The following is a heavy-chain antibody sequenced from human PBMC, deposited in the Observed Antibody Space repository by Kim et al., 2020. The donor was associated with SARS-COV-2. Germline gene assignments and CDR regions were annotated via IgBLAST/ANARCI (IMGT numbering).Heavy chain of an antibody. CDR3: ARAVTAGRYYFDY. J-gene: IGHJ4*02. D-gene: IGHD2-21*02. CDR1: GFTFSSYS. CDR2: ISSSSSYI. V-gene: IGHV3-21*01. Sequence: GGSLRLSCAASGFTFSSYSINWVRQAPGKGLEWVSSISSSSSYIYYADSLKGRLTISRDNGKNSAYLQMNSLRVEDSAVYYCARAVTAGRYYFDYWGQGTLVTVSS.